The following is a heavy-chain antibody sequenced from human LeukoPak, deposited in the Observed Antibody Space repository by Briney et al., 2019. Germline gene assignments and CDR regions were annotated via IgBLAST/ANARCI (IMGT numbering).Heavy chain of an antibody. CDR3: AKEGRSLQTY. J-gene: IGHJ4*02. Sequence: GGSLRLSCAASGFMFSSNWMSWVRLAPGKGLEWVANIKEDGTETYYVDSVKGRFTISRDNAKNSLYSQMNSLRVEDTAVYYCAKEGRSLQTYWGQGTLVAVSS. D-gene: IGHD5-24*01. CDR1: GFMFSSNW. V-gene: IGHV3-7*03. CDR2: IKEDGTET.